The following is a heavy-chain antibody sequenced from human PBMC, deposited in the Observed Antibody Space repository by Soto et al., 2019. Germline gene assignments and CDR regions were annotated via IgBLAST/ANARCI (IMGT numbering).Heavy chain of an antibody. D-gene: IGHD2-8*02. CDR1: GFAFSACS. CDR2: ISKDGTYI. Sequence: EEQLVESGGGLVKPGGSLRLSCAASGFAFSACSMNWVRQAPGKGLEWISVISKDGTYIYYGDSMKGRFTISRDNAKNTLSLQMNSLQVDDTAVYYCARDASSWSRDLWGQGTLVTVSS. J-gene: IGHJ4*02. CDR3: ARDASSWSRDL. V-gene: IGHV3-21*01.